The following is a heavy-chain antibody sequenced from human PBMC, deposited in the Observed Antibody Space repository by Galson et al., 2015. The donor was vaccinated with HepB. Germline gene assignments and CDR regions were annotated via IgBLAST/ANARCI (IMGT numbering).Heavy chain of an antibody. D-gene: IGHD3-10*01. CDR2: ISSSSSTI. V-gene: IGHV3-48*02. J-gene: IGHJ6*03. Sequence: SLRLSCAASGFTLSSYSMNWVRQAPGKGLEWVSYISSSSSTIYYADSVKGRFTISRDNAKNSLYLQMNSLRDEDTAVYYCARDSGGPWFGETQSYYYYYMDVWGKGTTVTVSS. CDR3: ARDSGGPWFGETQSYYYYYMDV. CDR1: GFTLSSYS.